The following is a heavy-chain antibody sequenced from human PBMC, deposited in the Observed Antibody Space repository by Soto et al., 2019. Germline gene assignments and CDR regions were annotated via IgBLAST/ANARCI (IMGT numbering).Heavy chain of an antibody. CDR2: ISGSGGST. CDR1: GFTFSSYA. CDR3: AKRVITFGGVIVGEADY. Sequence: EVQLLESGGGLVQPGGSLRLSCAASGFTFSSYAMSWVRQAPGKGLEWVSAISGSGGSTYYADSVKGRFNISRDNSKNTLDLQMNSLRAEDTAVYYCAKRVITFGGVIVGEADYWGQGTLVTVSS. V-gene: IGHV3-23*01. D-gene: IGHD3-16*02. J-gene: IGHJ4*02.